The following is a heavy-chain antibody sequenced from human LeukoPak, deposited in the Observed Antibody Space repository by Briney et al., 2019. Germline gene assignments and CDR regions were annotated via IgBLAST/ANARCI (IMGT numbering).Heavy chain of an antibody. CDR3: ARALYSSSDFDY. J-gene: IGHJ4*02. CDR2: IYYSGST. CDR1: GGSISSYY. V-gene: IGHV4-59*01. D-gene: IGHD6-6*01. Sequence: SETLSLTCTVSGGSISSYYWSWIRQPPGEGLEWIGYIYYSGSTNYNPSLKSRVTISVDTSKNQFSLKLSSVTAADTAVYYCARALYSSSDFDYWGQGTLVTVSS.